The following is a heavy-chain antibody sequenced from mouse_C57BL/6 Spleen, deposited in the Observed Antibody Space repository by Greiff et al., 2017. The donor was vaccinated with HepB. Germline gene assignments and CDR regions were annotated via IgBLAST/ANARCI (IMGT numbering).Heavy chain of an antibody. Sequence: QVQLKESGAELARPGASVKLSCKASGYTFTSYGISWVKQRTGRGLEWIGEIYPRSGNTYYNEKFKGKATLTADKSSSTAYMELRSLTSEDSAVYCCARRGGTESYFDYWGQGTTLTVSS. CDR2: IYPRSGNT. J-gene: IGHJ2*01. V-gene: IGHV1-81*01. D-gene: IGHD4-1*01. CDR1: GYTFTSYG. CDR3: ARRGGTESYFDY.